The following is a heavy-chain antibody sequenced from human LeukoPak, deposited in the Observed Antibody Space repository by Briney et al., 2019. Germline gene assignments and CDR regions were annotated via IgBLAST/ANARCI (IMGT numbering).Heavy chain of an antibody. J-gene: IGHJ6*03. Sequence: SVKVSCKASGGTFSSYAINWVRQAPGQGLEWMGGIIPIFGTANYAQKFQGRVTITTDESTSTAYMELSSLRSEDTAVYYCAIVVVPAAYYYYMDVWGKGTTVTVSS. CDR1: GGTFSSYA. CDR2: IIPIFGTA. CDR3: AIVVVPAAYYYYMDV. D-gene: IGHD2-2*01. V-gene: IGHV1-69*05.